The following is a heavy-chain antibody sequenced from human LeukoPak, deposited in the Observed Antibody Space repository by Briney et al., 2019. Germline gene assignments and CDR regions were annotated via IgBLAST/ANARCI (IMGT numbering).Heavy chain of an antibody. CDR3: ARENSSGWVIY. V-gene: IGHV4-61*02. CDR2: IYTSGST. J-gene: IGHJ4*02. CDR1: GGSISSGSYY. D-gene: IGHD6-19*01. Sequence: SETLSLTCTVSGGSISSGSYYWSWIRQPAGKGLEWIGRIYTSGSTNYNPSLRSRVTVPIDTSKNQFSLKLSSVTAADTAVYYCARENSSGWVIYWGQGTLVTVSS.